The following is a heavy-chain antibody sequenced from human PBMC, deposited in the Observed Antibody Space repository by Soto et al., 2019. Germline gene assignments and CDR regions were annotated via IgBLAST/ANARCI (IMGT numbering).Heavy chain of an antibody. CDR1: GGSLSGNF. CDR3: ARIPYGPPAGTFDH. J-gene: IGHJ4*02. Sequence: SETLSLTCVVSGGSLSGNFWSWVRHLPGRGLEWIGEIRHTGSTDYNSSLKSRVTISVDTPNNQFSVRLSSVTAADTAIYYCARIPYGPPAGTFDHWGQGTQVTVSS. CDR2: IRHTGST. D-gene: IGHD2-2*01. V-gene: IGHV4-34*01.